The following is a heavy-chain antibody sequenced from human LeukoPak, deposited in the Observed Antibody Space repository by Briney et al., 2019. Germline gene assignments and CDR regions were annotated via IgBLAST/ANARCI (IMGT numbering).Heavy chain of an antibody. V-gene: IGHV3-23*01. CDR1: GFTLSSYA. Sequence: PGGSLRLSCAASGFTLSSYAMSWVRQAPGKGLEWVSVISGSGASGGSTYYADSVKGRFTISRDNSKNTLYLQMNSLRAEDTAVYYCAKALLTTATTTAGDYWGQGTLVTVSS. CDR2: ISGSGASGGST. CDR3: AKALLTTATTTAGDY. J-gene: IGHJ4*02. D-gene: IGHD4-17*01.